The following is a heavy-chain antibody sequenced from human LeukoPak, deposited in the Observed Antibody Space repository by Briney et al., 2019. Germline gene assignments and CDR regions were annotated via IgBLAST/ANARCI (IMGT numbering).Heavy chain of an antibody. CDR3: AKVPKTGRDGYNDPEDFDI. Sequence: GGSLRLSCAASGFTFSSYGMHWVRQAPGRGLEWVAVIWYDGSNKYYADSVKDRFTISRDNSKNTLYLQMNSLRAEDTAVYYCAKVPKTGRDGYNDPEDFDIWGQGTTVTVSS. D-gene: IGHD5-24*01. V-gene: IGHV3-33*06. CDR2: IWYDGSNK. J-gene: IGHJ3*02. CDR1: GFTFSSYG.